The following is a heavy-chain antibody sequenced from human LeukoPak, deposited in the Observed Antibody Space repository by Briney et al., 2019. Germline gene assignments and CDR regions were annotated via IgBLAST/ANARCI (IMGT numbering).Heavy chain of an antibody. CDR2: RYPSGST. J-gene: IGHJ4*02. D-gene: IGHD3-3*01. CDR1: GASINNYY. Sequence: SETLSLTCTVFGASINNYYWSWIRQPAGKGLEWIGHRYPSGSTNYNPSLKSRVTMSVDTPKNHLSLQLSSVTAADSAVYYCVGGPSGFWSGYYDYWGQGTLVTVSS. CDR3: VGGPSGFWSGYYDY. V-gene: IGHV4-4*07.